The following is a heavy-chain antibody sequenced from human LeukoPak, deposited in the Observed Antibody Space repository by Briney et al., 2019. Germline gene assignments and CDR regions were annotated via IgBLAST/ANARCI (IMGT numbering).Heavy chain of an antibody. CDR1: GGSISSYY. D-gene: IGHD6-6*01. Sequence: PSETLSLTCTVSGGSISSYYWSWIRQPPGKGLEWIGYIYYSGSTNYNPSLKSRVTISVDTSKNQFSLKLRSVTAADTAVYYCARDLESTGIAARYWGQGTLVTVSS. CDR3: ARDLESTGIAARY. V-gene: IGHV4-59*01. CDR2: IYYSGST. J-gene: IGHJ4*02.